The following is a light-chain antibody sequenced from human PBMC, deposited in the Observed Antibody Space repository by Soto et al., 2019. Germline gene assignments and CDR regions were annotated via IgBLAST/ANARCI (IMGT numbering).Light chain of an antibody. CDR3: QQSYSTPWT. Sequence: DIQMTQSPSSLSASEGDRVTITSQASQSISSYLNWYQQKPGKAPKLLIYAASSLQSGVPSRFSGSGSGTDFTLTISSLQPEDFATYYCQQSYSTPWTFGQGTKVDIK. J-gene: IGKJ1*01. CDR1: QSISSY. V-gene: IGKV1-39*01. CDR2: AAS.